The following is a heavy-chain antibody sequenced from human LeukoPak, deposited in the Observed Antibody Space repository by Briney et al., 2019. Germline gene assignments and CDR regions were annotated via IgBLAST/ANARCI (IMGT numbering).Heavy chain of an antibody. CDR3: ARGTSGYYRYFDY. Sequence: KPSETLSLTCIVSGGSIVSGTYYWDWVRQPPEKGLEWIGEINHSGSTNYNPSLKSRVTISVDTSKNQFSLKLSSVTAADTAVYYCARGTSGYYRYFDYWGQGTLVTVSS. V-gene: IGHV4-39*07. J-gene: IGHJ4*02. D-gene: IGHD3-3*01. CDR1: GGSIVSGTYY. CDR2: INHSGST.